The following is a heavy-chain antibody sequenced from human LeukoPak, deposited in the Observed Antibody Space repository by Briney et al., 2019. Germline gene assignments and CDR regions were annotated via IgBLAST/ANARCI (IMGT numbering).Heavy chain of an antibody. J-gene: IGHJ4*02. CDR1: GFTLSSYS. V-gene: IGHV3-23*01. Sequence: GGSLRLSCEASGFTLSSYSMSWVRQAPGKGLEWVSAMSGSDTGSWYADSVKGRFTISRDTSKTTLYLQMNSLRAEDTAIYYCAKDARSFGGTYFDYWGQGIQVTVSS. D-gene: IGHD4-23*01. CDR3: AKDARSFGGTYFDY. CDR2: MSGSDTGS.